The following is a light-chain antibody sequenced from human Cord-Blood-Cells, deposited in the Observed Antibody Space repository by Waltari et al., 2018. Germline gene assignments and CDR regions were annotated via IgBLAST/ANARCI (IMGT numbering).Light chain of an antibody. J-gene: IGKJ4*01. V-gene: IGKV1-39*01. CDR1: QSISSY. Sequence: DIQMTQPSSSLSAAVVDRVTITSRASQSISSYLYWYQQKPGKAPKLLINSASRLQSGVPSRFSGSGSGTEFTLTISSLQPEDFATYYYQQSYSTPLTFGGGTKVEIK. CDR3: QQSYSTPLT. CDR2: SAS.